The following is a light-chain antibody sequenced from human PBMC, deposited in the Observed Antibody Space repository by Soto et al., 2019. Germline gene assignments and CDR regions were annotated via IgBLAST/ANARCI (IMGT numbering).Light chain of an antibody. V-gene: IGKV1-39*01. CDR2: ATS. CDR3: QQSYSTPYT. CDR1: QSISIY. Sequence: DLQMTQSPSSLSASVGDRATITCRASQSISIYLNWYQQKPGKAPNLLIYATSNLQSGVPSRFSGSGSGTDFTLTISSLQPEDFATYYCQQSYSTPYTFGQGTKLEIK. J-gene: IGKJ2*01.